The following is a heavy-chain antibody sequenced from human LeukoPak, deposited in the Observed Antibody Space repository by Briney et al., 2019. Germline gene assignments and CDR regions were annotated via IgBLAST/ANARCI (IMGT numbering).Heavy chain of an antibody. CDR2: IIPILGIA. J-gene: IGHJ4*02. V-gene: IGHV1-69*04. D-gene: IGHD2/OR15-2a*01. Sequence: ASVKVSCKDSGGTFSSYAISWVRQAPGQGLEWMGRIIPILGIANYAQKFQGRVTITADKSTSTAYMELSSLRSEDTAVYYCARYISTQAFDYWGQGTLVTVSS. CDR1: GGTFSSYA. CDR3: ARYISTQAFDY.